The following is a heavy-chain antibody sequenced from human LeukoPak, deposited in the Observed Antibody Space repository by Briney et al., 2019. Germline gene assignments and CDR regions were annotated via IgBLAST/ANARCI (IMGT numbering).Heavy chain of an antibody. CDR2: INGIGGST. J-gene: IGHJ4*02. D-gene: IGHD1-14*01. V-gene: IGHV3-23*01. CDR3: AKPARTDYADY. CDR1: GFTFSNYA. Sequence: GSLRLSCAASGFTFSNYAMNWVRQAPGKGPEWVSSINGIGGSTYYADSVKGRFTISRDNSKNTLYLQMNSLRAEDTAVYYCAKPARTDYADYWGQGTLVTVSS.